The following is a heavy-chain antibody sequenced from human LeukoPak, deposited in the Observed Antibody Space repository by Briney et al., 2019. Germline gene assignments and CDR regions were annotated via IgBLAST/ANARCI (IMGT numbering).Heavy chain of an antibody. V-gene: IGHV4-34*01. CDR2: INHSGST. CDR3: ARGGRHFDWLLLPYYYMDV. J-gene: IGHJ6*03. D-gene: IGHD3-9*01. CDR1: GGSFSGYY. Sequence: SETLSLTCAVYGGSFSGYYWSWIRQPPGKGLEWIGEINHSGSTNYNPSLKSRVTISVDTSKNQFSLKLSSVTAADTAVYYCARGGRHFDWLLLPYYYMDVWGKGTTVTVSS.